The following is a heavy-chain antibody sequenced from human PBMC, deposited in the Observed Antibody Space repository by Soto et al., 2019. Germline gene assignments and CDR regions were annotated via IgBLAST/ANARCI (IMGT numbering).Heavy chain of an antibody. V-gene: IGHV3-30*18. CDR1: GFTFSSYG. Sequence: QVQLVESGGGVVQPGRSLRLSCAASGFTFSSYGMHWVRQAPGKGLEWVAVISYDGSNKYYADSVKGRFTISRDNSKNTLYLQMNSLRTEDTAVYYCAKETYSVQLDYWGQGTLVTVSS. CDR3: AKETYSVQLDY. D-gene: IGHD2-15*01. J-gene: IGHJ4*02. CDR2: ISYDGSNK.